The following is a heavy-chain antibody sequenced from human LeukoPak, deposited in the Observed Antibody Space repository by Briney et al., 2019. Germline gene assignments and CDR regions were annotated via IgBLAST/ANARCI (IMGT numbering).Heavy chain of an antibody. D-gene: IGHD3-10*01. V-gene: IGHV1-46*01. Sequence: ASVKVSCKASGYTFTSYYMHWVRQAPGQGLEWMGIINPSGGSTSYAQKFQGRVTMTRDTSTSTVYMELSSLRSEDTAVYYCARGAFVMVRGVITLLYLGYWGQGTLVTVSS. J-gene: IGHJ4*02. CDR1: GYTFTSYY. CDR2: INPSGGST. CDR3: ARGAFVMVRGVITLLYLGY.